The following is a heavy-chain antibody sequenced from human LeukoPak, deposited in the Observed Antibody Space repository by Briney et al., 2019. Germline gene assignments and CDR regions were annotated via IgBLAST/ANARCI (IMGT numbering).Heavy chain of an antibody. CDR2: ISSSGSTI. V-gene: IGHV3-48*03. CDR3: ARDLPTLRYFDY. Sequence: GGSLRLSCAASGFTFSSYEMNWVRQAPGKGLEWVSYISSSGSTIYYADSVKGRFTISRDNAKNSLYLQMNSLRAEDTAVYYCARDLPTLRYFDYWGQGTLVTVSS. CDR1: GFTFSSYE. J-gene: IGHJ4*02.